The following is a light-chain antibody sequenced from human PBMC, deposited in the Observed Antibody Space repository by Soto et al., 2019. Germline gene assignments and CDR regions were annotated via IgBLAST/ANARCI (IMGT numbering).Light chain of an antibody. J-gene: IGKJ4*01. CDR2: GAS. CDR1: QIVGSN. Sequence: VMTQSPGTLSVSPGERATLSCRASQIVGSNLAWYQQKPGQAPRLLIYGASTRATGFPARFSGSGFGTEFTLTISSLQSEDFAVYYCQQYNNWPLTFGGGTKVEIK. V-gene: IGKV3-15*01. CDR3: QQYNNWPLT.